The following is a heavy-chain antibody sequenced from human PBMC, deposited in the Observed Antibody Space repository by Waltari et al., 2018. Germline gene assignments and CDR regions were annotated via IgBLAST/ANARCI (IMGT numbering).Heavy chain of an antibody. CDR2: INPNSGGT. CDR1: GSTFTGYY. Sequence: QVQLVQSGAEVKTPGASVKVSCKASGSTFTGYYMHWVRQPPGQGLEWRRWINPNSGGTNYAQKGQCRVTMTRETSISTAYMELRRLRSDDTAVYDWARGRWLQLLGAVDIWGQGKMGTVSS. V-gene: IGHV1-2*02. CDR3: ARGRWLQLLGAVDI. J-gene: IGHJ3*02. D-gene: IGHD5-12*01.